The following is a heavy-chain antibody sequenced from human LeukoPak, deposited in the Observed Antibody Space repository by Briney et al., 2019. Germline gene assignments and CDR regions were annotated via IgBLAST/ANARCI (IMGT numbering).Heavy chain of an antibody. J-gene: IGHJ4*02. D-gene: IGHD4-23*01. CDR3: VRVDNGGNYFDY. V-gene: IGHV4-34*01. CDR1: GGSFSGYY. CDR2: INHGGSA. Sequence: SETLSLTCAVYGGSFSGYYWTWIRQPPGKGLEWIGEINHGGSANYNPSLKSRVTISIDTSKTQFSLKLNSVTAADTAVYYCVRVDNGGNYFDYWGQGTLVTVSS.